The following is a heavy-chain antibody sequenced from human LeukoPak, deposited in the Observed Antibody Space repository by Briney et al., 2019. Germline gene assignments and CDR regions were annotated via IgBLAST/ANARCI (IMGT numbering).Heavy chain of an antibody. CDR2: IYHTGST. Sequence: PSETLSLTCTVSGYSISSGYYWGWIRQPPGKGLEWIGSIYHTGSTYYNPSLKSRVSISVHTSKNQFSLTLSSVTAADTAVYYCASENNYYDSSGYKSFNYWGQGTLVTVSS. J-gene: IGHJ4*02. CDR3: ASENNYYDSSGYKSFNY. CDR1: GYSISSGYY. D-gene: IGHD3-22*01. V-gene: IGHV4-38-2*02.